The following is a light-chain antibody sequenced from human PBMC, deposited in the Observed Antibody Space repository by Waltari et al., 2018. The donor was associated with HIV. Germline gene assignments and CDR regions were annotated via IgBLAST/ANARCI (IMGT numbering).Light chain of an antibody. CDR1: QAISNS. CDR3: QQYNTSPLT. Sequence: DIQMTQSPSSLSASLGDRVTITCRASQAISNSLAWFRQKPGKAPQSLIFDASSLQSGVPSKFRGSGSGTDFTLTINNLQPEDLATYYCQQYNTSPLTFGGGTTVEIK. J-gene: IGKJ4*01. CDR2: DAS. V-gene: IGKV1-16*02.